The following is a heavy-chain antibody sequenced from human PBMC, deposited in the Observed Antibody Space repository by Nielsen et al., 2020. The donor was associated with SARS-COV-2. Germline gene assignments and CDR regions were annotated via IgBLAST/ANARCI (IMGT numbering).Heavy chain of an antibody. Sequence: ASVKVSCKASGYTFTGYYIHWVRQAPGQGLEWMGWINPNTGNTKYAQKFQDWVTMIRDTSINTAYIELSRLRSDDMAVYFCVRRGHDNSGYYWDYWGQGTLVTVSS. CDR2: INPNTGNT. CDR1: GYTFTGYY. J-gene: IGHJ4*02. D-gene: IGHD3-22*01. CDR3: VRRGHDNSGYYWDY. V-gene: IGHV1-2*04.